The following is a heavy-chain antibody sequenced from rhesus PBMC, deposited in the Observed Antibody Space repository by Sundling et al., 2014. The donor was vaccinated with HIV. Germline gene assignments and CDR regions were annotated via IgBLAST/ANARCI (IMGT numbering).Heavy chain of an antibody. V-gene: IGHV2-95*01. CDR2: IYWNDRK. CDR3: ARRRGPMYSGGWPQFDY. Sequence: QVTLKESGPALVKPTQTLTLTCTLSGLSISTTATGVGWIRQPPGKSLEWLATIYWNDRKYYTTSLRSSLSISRDTAKNQVVLTMTNMDPVDTATYYCARRRGPMYSGGWPQFDYWGQGVLVTVSS. D-gene: IGHD6-37*01. J-gene: IGHJ4*01. CDR1: GLSISTTATG.